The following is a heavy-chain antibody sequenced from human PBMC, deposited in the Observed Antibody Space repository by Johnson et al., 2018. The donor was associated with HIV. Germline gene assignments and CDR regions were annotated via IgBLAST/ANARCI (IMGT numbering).Heavy chain of an antibody. CDR2: ISYDGSNK. Sequence: VQLVESGGGVVQPGRSLRLSCVASGFTFSTYGMHWVRQAPGKGLEWVAVISYDGSNKYYADSVKGRFTISRDNSKNTLYLQMNSLRAEDTAVYYCARQKNSQGRWLQFDAFDIWGQVTMVTVSS. CDR3: ARQKNSQGRWLQFDAFDI. J-gene: IGHJ3*02. V-gene: IGHV3-30*19. D-gene: IGHD5-24*01. CDR1: GFTFSTYG.